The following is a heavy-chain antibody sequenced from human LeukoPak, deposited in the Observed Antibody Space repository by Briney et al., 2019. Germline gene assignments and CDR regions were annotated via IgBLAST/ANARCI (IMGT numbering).Heavy chain of an antibody. V-gene: IGHV3-30*18. CDR2: ISYDGSNK. J-gene: IGHJ4*02. CDR1: GFTFRNYG. D-gene: IGHD3-10*01. CDR3: AKEPPSPWGVTTYYFDN. Sequence: PVGSLRASHAASGFTFRNYGIDWVRQAPGKGLEWVAVISYDGSNKYYADSVKGRFTISRENSKNTLYLQMNSLRAEDTAVYYCAKEPPSPWGVTTYYFDNWGAGKPWS.